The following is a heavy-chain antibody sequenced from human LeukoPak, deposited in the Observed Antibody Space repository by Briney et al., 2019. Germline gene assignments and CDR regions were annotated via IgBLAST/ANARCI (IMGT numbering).Heavy chain of an antibody. CDR2: IYYSGST. CDR3: ARLALDDPDSSGWLFDY. CDR1: GGSISSSSYS. V-gene: IGHV4-39*01. Sequence: PSETLSLTCTVPGGSISSSSYSWGWIHQPPGKGLEWLGSIYYSGSTYYNPSLKSRVTISVETSKNQFSLKLSSVTAADTAVYYCARLALDDPDSSGWLFDYWGQGTLVTVSS. D-gene: IGHD6-19*01. J-gene: IGHJ4*02.